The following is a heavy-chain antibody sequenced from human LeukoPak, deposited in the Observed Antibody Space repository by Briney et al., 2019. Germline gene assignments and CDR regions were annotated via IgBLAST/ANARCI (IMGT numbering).Heavy chain of an antibody. Sequence: PGGSLRLSCAASGFTFSNYGMHWVRQAQGKGLEWVAFSRSDAKGEYYADSVKGRFTVSRDNSKNTLYLQMNSLRPDDTALYYCAGDFWSGYYAGYWGRGALVTVSS. CDR2: SRSDAKGE. CDR3: AGDFWSGYYAGY. J-gene: IGHJ4*02. V-gene: IGHV3-30*02. CDR1: GFTFSNYG. D-gene: IGHD3-3*01.